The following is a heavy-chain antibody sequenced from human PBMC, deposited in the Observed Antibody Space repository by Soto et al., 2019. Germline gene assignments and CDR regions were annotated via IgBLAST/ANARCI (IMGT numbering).Heavy chain of an antibody. CDR1: GYTFTSYG. CDR2: ISAYNGNT. D-gene: IGHD6-6*01. V-gene: IGHV1-18*01. CDR3: ARERYSSSSGDGMDV. J-gene: IGHJ6*02. Sequence: ASVKVSCKASGYTFTSYGISWVRQAPGQGLEWMGWISAYNGNTNYAQKLQGRVTMTTDTSTSTAYMELRSLRSDDTAVYYCARERYSSSSGDGMDVWGQGTTVTVSS.